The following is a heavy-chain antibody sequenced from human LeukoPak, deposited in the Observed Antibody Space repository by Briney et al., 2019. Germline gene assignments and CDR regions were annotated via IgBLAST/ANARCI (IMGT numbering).Heavy chain of an antibody. D-gene: IGHD6-19*01. CDR2: IKQDGSEK. CDR3: ADGGYSSGWYNPFDY. V-gene: IGHV3-7*01. CDR1: GFTFSSYW. Sequence: GGSLRLSCVASGFTFSSYWMSWVRQAPGKGLEGGANIKQDGSEKYYVDSVKGRFTISRDNAKNSLYLQMNSLRAEDTAVYYCADGGYSSGWYNPFDYWGQGTLVTVSS. J-gene: IGHJ4*02.